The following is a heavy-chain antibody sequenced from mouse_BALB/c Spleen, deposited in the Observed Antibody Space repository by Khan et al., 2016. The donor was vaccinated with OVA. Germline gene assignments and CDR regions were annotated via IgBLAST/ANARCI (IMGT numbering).Heavy chain of an antibody. V-gene: IGHV3-2*02. J-gene: IGHJ4*01. D-gene: IGHD2-3*01. CDR1: GYSITSDYV. CDR2: ITYSGST. CDR3: ERDGSRYNYAMDY. Sequence: VQLVESGPGLVKPSQSLSLTCTVTGYSITSDYVWYWIRQLPGNKLEWMGFITYSGSTNYNPALKSRITITRDTSNNQFFLQFNSVTTEDTATYYCERDGSRYNYAMDYWGQGTSVTVSA.